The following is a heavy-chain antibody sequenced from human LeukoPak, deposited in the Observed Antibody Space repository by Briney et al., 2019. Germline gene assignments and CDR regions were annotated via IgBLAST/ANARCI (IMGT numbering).Heavy chain of an antibody. V-gene: IGHV4-59*08. D-gene: IGHD2-2*01. J-gene: IGHJ6*02. CDR1: GGSISSYY. CDR3: AGFSSYYGMDV. CDR2: MYYSGST. Sequence: SETLSLTCTVSGGSISSYYWSWLRQPPGKGLEWIGYMYYSGSTSYNPSLKSRVAMSVDTSNNQCSLKLSSVTAADTAVYYCAGFSSYYGMDVWGQGTTVTVSS.